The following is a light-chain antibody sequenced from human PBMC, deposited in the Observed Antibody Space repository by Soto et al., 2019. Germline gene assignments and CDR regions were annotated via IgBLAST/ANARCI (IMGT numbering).Light chain of an antibody. J-gene: IGLJ2*01. CDR2: DVS. Sequence: QSALTQPASVSGSPGQSITFSCTGSSSDVAGYNYVSWYQQHPGKAPKLMIYDVSHRPSGVSNRFSGSKSGNTASLTISGLQAEDEADYYCSSYISSSVVFGGGTKVTVL. CDR1: SSDVAGYNY. V-gene: IGLV2-14*01. CDR3: SSYISSSVV.